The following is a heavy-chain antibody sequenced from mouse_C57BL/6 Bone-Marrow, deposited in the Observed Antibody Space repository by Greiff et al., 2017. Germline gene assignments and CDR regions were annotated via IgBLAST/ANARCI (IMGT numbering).Heavy chain of an antibody. V-gene: IGHV2-9-1*01. CDR2: IWTGGGT. J-gene: IGHJ3*01. D-gene: IGHD1-1*01. CDR1: GFSLTSYA. Sequence: VQLQESGPGLVAPSQSLSITCTVSGFSLTSYAISWVRQPPGKGLEWLGVIWTGGGTNYNSALKSRLSISKENSRSQVLLKMNILQNDDTARYYCAILLRYPEAWFAYWGQGTLVTVSA. CDR3: AILLRYPEAWFAY.